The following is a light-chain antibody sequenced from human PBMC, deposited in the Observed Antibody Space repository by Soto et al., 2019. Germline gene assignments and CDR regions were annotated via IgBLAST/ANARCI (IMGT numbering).Light chain of an antibody. CDR3: QQYNSYPIT. Sequence: DIQMTQSPATLSASVVDRVTITFLASQTITRWLTWYQQKPGKAPRLLIYEASTLQSGVPSRFSGSGSGTEFALTISGLQPDDFASYYCQQYNSYPITCGQGTRREIK. CDR1: QTITRW. V-gene: IGKV1-5*01. J-gene: IGKJ5*01. CDR2: EAS.